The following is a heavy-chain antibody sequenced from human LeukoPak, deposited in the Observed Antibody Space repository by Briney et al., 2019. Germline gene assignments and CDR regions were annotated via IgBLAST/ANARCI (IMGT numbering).Heavy chain of an antibody. CDR3: AKSRTYCSSTSCYVLDY. Sequence: GGSLRLSCAASGFTFSSYAMSWVRQAPGKGLEWVSAISGSGGSTYYADSVKGRFTISRDNSKNTLYLQMNSLRAEDTAVYYCAKSRTYCSSTSCYVLDYWGQGTLVTVSS. CDR2: ISGSGGST. CDR1: GFTFSSYA. J-gene: IGHJ4*02. D-gene: IGHD2-2*01. V-gene: IGHV3-23*01.